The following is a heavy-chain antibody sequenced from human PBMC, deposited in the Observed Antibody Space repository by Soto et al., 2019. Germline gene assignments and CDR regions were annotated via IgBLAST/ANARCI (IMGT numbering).Heavy chain of an antibody. CDR2: IYYSGST. CDR3: ARRYGSGFDY. CDR1: GGSISSYY. Sequence: SETLSLTCTVSGGSISSYYWSWIRQPPGKGLEWIGYIYYSGSTNYNPSLKSRVTISVDTSKNQFSLKLSSVTAAGTAVYHCARRYGSGFDYWGQGTLVTVSS. V-gene: IGHV4-59*08. D-gene: IGHD3-10*01. J-gene: IGHJ4*02.